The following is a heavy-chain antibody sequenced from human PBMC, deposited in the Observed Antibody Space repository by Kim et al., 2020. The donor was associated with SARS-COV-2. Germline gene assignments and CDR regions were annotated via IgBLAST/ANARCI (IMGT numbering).Heavy chain of an antibody. CDR1: GFTFSRYW. V-gene: IGHV3-74*01. D-gene: IGHD4-17*01. CDR3: ARFWGYGDNRDF. J-gene: IGHJ4*02. Sequence: GGSLRLSCAASGFTFSRYWMHWVRQAPGKGLVWVSYINSDGSSTNYADSVKGRFTVSRDNAKNTLYLQMNSLRAEDTAVYYCARFWGYGDNRDFWGQGTLVTVSS. CDR2: INSDGSST.